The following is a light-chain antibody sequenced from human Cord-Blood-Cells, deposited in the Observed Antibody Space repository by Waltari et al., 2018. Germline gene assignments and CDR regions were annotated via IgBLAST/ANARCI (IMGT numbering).Light chain of an antibody. J-gene: IGLJ2*01. V-gene: IGLV3-1*01. CDR2: QDS. CDR3: QAWDSSIVV. Sequence: SYELTQPLSVSVSPGQTASITCPGDKLGDKYACWYQQKPGQSPVLVIYQDSKRPSGIPERFSGSNSGNTATLTISGTQAMDEADYYCQAWDSSIVVFGGGTKLTVL. CDR1: KLGDKY.